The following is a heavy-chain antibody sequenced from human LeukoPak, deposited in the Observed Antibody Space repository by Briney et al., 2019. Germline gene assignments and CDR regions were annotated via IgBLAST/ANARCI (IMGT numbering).Heavy chain of an antibody. D-gene: IGHD3-22*01. J-gene: IGHJ6*02. CDR2: IIPILGIA. Sequence: SVKVSFKASGGTFSSYAISWVRQAPGQGLEWMGRIIPILGIANYAQKFQGRVTITADKSTSTAYMELSSLRSEDTAVYYCARQVLIVGGRYGMDVWGQGTTVTVSS. V-gene: IGHV1-69*04. CDR1: GGTFSSYA. CDR3: ARQVLIVGGRYGMDV.